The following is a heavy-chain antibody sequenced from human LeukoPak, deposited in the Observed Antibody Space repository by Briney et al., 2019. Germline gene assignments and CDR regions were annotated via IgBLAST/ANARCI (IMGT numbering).Heavy chain of an antibody. V-gene: IGHV1-8*01. CDR3: ARGLQWDRHNFDY. D-gene: IGHD1-26*01. J-gene: IGHJ4*02. CDR2: MNPNSGNT. Sequence: SVKVSCKASGYTFTSYDINWVRRATGRGLEWMGWMNPNSGNTGYAQKFQGRVTMTRNTSISTAYMELSSLRSEDTAVYYCARGLQWDRHNFDYWGQGTLVTVSS. CDR1: GYTFTSYD.